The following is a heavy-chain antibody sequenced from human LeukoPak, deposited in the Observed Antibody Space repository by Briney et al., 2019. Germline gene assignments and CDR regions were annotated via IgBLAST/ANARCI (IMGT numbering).Heavy chain of an antibody. Sequence: KPGGSLRLSCAASGFTFSSYSMNWVRQAPGKGLEWVSSISSSSYIYYADSVKGRFTISRDNAKNSLYLQMNSLRAEDTAVYYCARDGTILTGSLYYYYGMDVWGQGTTATVSS. J-gene: IGHJ6*02. CDR3: ARDGTILTGSLYYYYGMDV. CDR2: ISSSSYI. D-gene: IGHD3-9*01. V-gene: IGHV3-21*01. CDR1: GFTFSSYS.